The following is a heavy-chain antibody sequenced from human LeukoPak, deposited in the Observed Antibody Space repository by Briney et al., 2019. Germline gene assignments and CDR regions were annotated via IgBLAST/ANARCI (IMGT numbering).Heavy chain of an antibody. CDR3: AREINGDYDGDYYYGMDV. Sequence: SVKVSCKASGGTFSSYAISWVRQAPGQGLEWMGRIIPILGIANYAQKFQGRVTITADKSTSTAYMELSSLRSEDTALYYCAREINGDYDGDYYYGMDVWGQGTTVTVSS. D-gene: IGHD4-17*01. CDR1: GGTFSSYA. J-gene: IGHJ6*02. V-gene: IGHV1-69*04. CDR2: IIPILGIA.